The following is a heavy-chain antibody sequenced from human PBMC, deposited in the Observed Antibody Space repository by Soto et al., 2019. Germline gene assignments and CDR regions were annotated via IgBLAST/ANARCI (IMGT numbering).Heavy chain of an antibody. D-gene: IGHD2-2*01. CDR3: ATARGVVVGFDP. CDR2: FDPEDGET. CDR1: GYTLTELS. V-gene: IGHV1-24*01. Sequence: ASVKVSCKVSGYTLTELSMHWVRQAPGKGLEWMGGFDPEDGETIYAQKFQGRVTMTEDTSTDTAYMELSSLRSEVTAVYYCATARGVVVGFDPWGQGTLVTVS. J-gene: IGHJ5*02.